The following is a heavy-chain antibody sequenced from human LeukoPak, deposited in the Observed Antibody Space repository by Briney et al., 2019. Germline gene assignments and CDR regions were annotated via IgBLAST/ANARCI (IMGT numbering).Heavy chain of an antibody. CDR2: IYHSGST. D-gene: IGHD3-10*01. Sequence: SETLSLTCAVSGGSISSSNWWSWVRQPPGKGLEWIGEIYHSGSTNYNPSLKSRVTISVDTSKNQFSLKLSSVTAADTAVYYCARRRITMVRGAPFDPWGQGTLVTVSS. V-gene: IGHV4-4*02. CDR1: GGSISSSNW. CDR3: ARRRITMVRGAPFDP. J-gene: IGHJ5*02.